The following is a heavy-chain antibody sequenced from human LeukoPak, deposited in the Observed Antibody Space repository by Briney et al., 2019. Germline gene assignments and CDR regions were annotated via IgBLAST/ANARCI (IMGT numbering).Heavy chain of an antibody. Sequence: GGSLRLSCAPAGFTVSSNHMSWVRQAPGKGLEWVSVIYSGGSTYYADSVKGRFTISRDNSKNTLYLQMNSLRAEDTAVYYCARVGSGYIGYWGQGTLVTVSS. V-gene: IGHV3-53*01. CDR3: ARVGSGYIGY. CDR2: IYSGGST. D-gene: IGHD3-3*01. J-gene: IGHJ4*02. CDR1: GFTVSSNH.